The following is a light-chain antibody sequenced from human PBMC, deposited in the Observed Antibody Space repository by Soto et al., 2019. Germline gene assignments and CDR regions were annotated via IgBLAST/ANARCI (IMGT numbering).Light chain of an antibody. Sequence: ENVLTQSPGTLSLSPGERVTLSCRASQSVTNNYLAWYQQKPGQAPRLLIYDASGRPAGIPDRFSGSGSGTDFTLTIPRLEPEDFAVYYCQQYGSSPYTFGQGTKLEIK. CDR1: QSVTNNY. CDR3: QQYGSSPYT. J-gene: IGKJ2*01. V-gene: IGKV3-20*01. CDR2: DAS.